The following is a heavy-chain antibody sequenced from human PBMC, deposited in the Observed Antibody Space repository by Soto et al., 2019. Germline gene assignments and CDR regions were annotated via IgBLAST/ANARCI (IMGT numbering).Heavy chain of an antibody. CDR3: ARVSSRYDFWSGYES. CDR2: LSGYNKNT. J-gene: IGHJ5*02. Sequence: APGQGLEWRGGLSGYNKNTDYAEKVQGRVTMTTDTSASTAYMELRSLRSDDTALYFCARVSSRYDFWSGYESWGQGTLVTVSA. D-gene: IGHD3-3*01. V-gene: IGHV1-18*01.